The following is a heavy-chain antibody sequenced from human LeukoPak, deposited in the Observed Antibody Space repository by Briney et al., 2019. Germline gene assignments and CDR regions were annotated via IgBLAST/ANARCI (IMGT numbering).Heavy chain of an antibody. CDR1: GYSFSDYY. D-gene: IGHD3-16*01. CDR3: ATDNDYVFSLGFDP. CDR2: VDPEDGET. V-gene: IGHV1-69-2*01. Sequence: GASVKVSCKASGYSFSDYYMHWVQQAPGKGFEWVGRVDPEDGETIYAEKFQGRVTITADTSIDTAYMELTNLRSEDTALYYCATDNDYVFSLGFDPWGQGTLVTVSS. J-gene: IGHJ5*02.